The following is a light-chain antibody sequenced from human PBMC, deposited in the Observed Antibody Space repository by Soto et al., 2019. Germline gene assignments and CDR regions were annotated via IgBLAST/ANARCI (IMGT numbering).Light chain of an antibody. J-gene: IGKJ1*01. CDR1: QSVRSN. Sequence: EIVMTQSPVTLSVSPGERATLSCRASQSVRSNLAWYQQKPGQAPRLLFYGATTRATGIPVRFSASGSGTEFTLTISSSQSEDLAVYFCHDSHHWPWTFGQGTKVEIK. CDR2: GAT. V-gene: IGKV3-15*01. CDR3: HDSHHWPWT.